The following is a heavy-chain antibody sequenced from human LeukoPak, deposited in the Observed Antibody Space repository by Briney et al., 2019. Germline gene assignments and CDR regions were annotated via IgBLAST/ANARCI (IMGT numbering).Heavy chain of an antibody. J-gene: IGHJ4*02. CDR3: ARAFLSDGGGTD. CDR2: IYCGDSET. Sequence: GESLKISCKGSGYSFSINWIGWVRQMPGKGLEWMGVIYCGDSETRYNPSFQGQVTMSADKSTSTAHLQWSSLKASDTAMYYCARAFLSDGGGTDWGQGTLVTVSS. D-gene: IGHD3-16*01. V-gene: IGHV5-51*01. CDR1: GYSFSINW.